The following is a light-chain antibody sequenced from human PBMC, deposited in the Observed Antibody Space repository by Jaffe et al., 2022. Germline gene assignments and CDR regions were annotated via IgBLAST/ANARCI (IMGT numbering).Light chain of an antibody. V-gene: IGKV1-39*01. CDR2: AAS. J-gene: IGKJ2*01. Sequence: DIQMTQSPSSLSASVGDRVTITCRASQSISTYINWYQQKAGKAPRLLISAASYLQSGVPSRFSGGGSGTDFTLTISSLQPEDFATYFCQQSYAPMYTFGQGTNLEIK. CDR1: QSISTY. CDR3: QQSYAPMYT.